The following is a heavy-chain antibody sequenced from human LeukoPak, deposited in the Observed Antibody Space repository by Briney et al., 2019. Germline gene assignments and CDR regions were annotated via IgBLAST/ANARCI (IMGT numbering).Heavy chain of an antibody. V-gene: IGHV3-7*01. J-gene: IGHJ4*02. CDR3: VRDLRESDF. Sequence: PGGSLRLSSAASGFTFGTYCMTWVRQAPGNGLEWVANIMRDSVKGRFTISRDNAKNSLYLHMDSLRAEDTAVYYCVRDLRESDFWGQGTLVTVSS. CDR2: IMR. CDR1: GFTFGTYC.